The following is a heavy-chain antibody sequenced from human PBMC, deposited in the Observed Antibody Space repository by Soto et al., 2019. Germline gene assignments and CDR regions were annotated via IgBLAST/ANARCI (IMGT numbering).Heavy chain of an antibody. J-gene: IGHJ5*02. V-gene: IGHV1-8*02. CDR3: ARMESFGSLNWFDP. Sequence: ASVKVSCKASGYTFTNNDVSWVRQATGQGLVWMGWMNPGSGDTGYAQKFQGRVTMTRDISIATAYMELDSLTSEDTAIYYCARMESFGSLNWFDPWGQGTLVTVSS. CDR2: MNPGSGDT. CDR1: GYTFTNND. D-gene: IGHD5-18*01.